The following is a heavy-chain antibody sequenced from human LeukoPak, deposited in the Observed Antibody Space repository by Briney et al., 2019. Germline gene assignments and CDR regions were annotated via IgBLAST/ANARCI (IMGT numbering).Heavy chain of an antibody. CDR1: GFTFSNYW. CDR3: ARRQAAGTNFDY. D-gene: IGHD6-13*01. CDR2: INSDGRRT. Sequence: GGSLRLSCAASGFTFSNYWMHWVRQAPGKGLVWVSRINSDGRRTNYADSVKGRFTISRDNAKNTLYLQMNSLRAEDTAVYYCARRQAAGTNFDYWGQGTLVTVSS. J-gene: IGHJ4*02. V-gene: IGHV3-74*01.